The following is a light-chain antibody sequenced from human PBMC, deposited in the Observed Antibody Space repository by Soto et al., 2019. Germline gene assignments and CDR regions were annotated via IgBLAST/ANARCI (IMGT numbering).Light chain of an antibody. Sequence: EIVLTQSPDTLSLSPGERATLSCRASQSVPGNYLAWLQQKPGQAPRALIYGVSMRATGIPDRFSGSGSGTDFTLTISRLEPEDFAVYFCQQYTSPPWTLGQGTKVETK. CDR3: QQYTSPPWT. CDR2: GVS. V-gene: IGKV3-20*01. J-gene: IGKJ1*01. CDR1: QSVPGNY.